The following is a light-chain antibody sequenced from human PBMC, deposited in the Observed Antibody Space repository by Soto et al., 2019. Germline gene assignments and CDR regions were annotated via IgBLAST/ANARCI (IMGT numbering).Light chain of an antibody. Sequence: EIVLTQSPATLSLSPGERATLSCRASQSVSSYLAWYQQKPGQAPRLLIYGASTRATGIPDRFSGSASETDFTLTINRLEPEDSAVYYCQQYASAPFSLGPGTKVDI. V-gene: IGKV3-20*01. CDR3: QQYASAPFS. CDR2: GAS. CDR1: QSVSSY. J-gene: IGKJ3*01.